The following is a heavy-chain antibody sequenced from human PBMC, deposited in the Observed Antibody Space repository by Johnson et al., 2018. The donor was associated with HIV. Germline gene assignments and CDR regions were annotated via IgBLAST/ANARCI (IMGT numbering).Heavy chain of an antibody. D-gene: IGHD6-13*01. Sequence: QVQLVESGGGVVQPGRSLRLSCAASGFTFSSYGMHWVRQAPGKGLEWVAVISYDGSNKYYADSVKGRFTISRDNSKNTLYLQMNSLRAEDTAVYYYERDYGRGSRSGNWQQLATDAFDIWGQGTMVTVSS. CDR1: GFTFSSYG. V-gene: IGHV3-30*03. CDR3: ERDYGRGSRSGNWQQLATDAFDI. J-gene: IGHJ3*02. CDR2: ISYDGSNK.